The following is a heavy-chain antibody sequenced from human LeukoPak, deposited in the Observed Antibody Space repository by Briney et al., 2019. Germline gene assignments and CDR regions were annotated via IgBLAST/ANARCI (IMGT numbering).Heavy chain of an antibody. D-gene: IGHD2-2*02. V-gene: IGHV3-48*04. Sequence: PGGSLRLSCAASGFSFSSYSMNWVRQAPGKGLEWVSYISHTGSTMSYADSVKGRFTISRDNARNSLYLQMNSLRAEDTAVYYCARGDVVVPAAIGYWGQGTLVTVSS. CDR3: ARGDVVVPAAIGY. CDR2: ISHTGSTM. J-gene: IGHJ4*02. CDR1: GFSFSSYS.